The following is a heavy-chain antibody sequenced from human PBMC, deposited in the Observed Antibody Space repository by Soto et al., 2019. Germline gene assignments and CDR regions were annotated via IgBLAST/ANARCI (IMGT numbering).Heavy chain of an antibody. J-gene: IGHJ4*02. V-gene: IGHV4-34*01. CDR2: INHSGST. CDR3: ARGKSPATAIDY. D-gene: IGHD2-21*02. CDR1: GGSFSGYY. Sequence: SETLSLTCAVYGGSFSGYYWSWIRQPPGKGLEWIGEINHSGSTNYNPSLKSRVTISVDTSKNQFSLKLSSVTAADTAVYYCARGKSPATAIDYWGQGTLVTVSS.